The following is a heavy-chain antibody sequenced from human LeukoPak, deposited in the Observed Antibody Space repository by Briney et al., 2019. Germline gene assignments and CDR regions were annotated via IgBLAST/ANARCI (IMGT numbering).Heavy chain of an antibody. D-gene: IGHD2-2*01. CDR2: IYYSGST. J-gene: IGHJ3*02. V-gene: IGHV4-30-4*01. CDR3: ARVGSEGIVVPAAGAFDI. Sequence: SETLSLTCTVSGGSISSGDYYWSWIRQPPGKGLEWIGYIYYSGSTYYNPSLKSRVTISVDTSKNQFSLKLSSVTAADTAVYYCARVGSEGIVVPAAGAFDIWGQGTMVTVSS. CDR1: GGSISSGDYY.